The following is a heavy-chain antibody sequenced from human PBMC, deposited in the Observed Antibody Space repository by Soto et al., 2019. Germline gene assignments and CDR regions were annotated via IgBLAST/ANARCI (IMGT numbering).Heavy chain of an antibody. CDR2: IIPIFGTE. CDR1: GGTFSSYA. V-gene: IGHV1-69*01. Sequence: QVQLVQSGAAVKKPGSSVKVSCKASGGTFSSYAISWVRQAPGQGLEWMGGIIPIFGTENYAQKFQGRVTITADESTITADMEQSSLRSEDTAFDYWASEAYWGQGTLVTVSS. J-gene: IGHJ4*02. CDR3: ASEAY.